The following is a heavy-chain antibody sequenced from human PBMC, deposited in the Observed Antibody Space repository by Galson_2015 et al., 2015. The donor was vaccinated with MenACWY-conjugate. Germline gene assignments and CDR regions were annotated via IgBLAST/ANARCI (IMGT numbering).Heavy chain of an antibody. Sequence: QSGAEVKKPGESLKISCKGSGYSFTNYWIGWVRQMPGKGLEWMELFNPANSETRYSPSFQGQVTISADESISTAYLQWTSLKASDTAMYYCARHPPGGRGLDVWGRGTTVTVSS. CDR1: GYSFTNYW. V-gene: IGHV5-51*01. J-gene: IGHJ6*02. D-gene: IGHD1-26*01. CDR3: ARHPPGGRGLDV. CDR2: FNPANSET.